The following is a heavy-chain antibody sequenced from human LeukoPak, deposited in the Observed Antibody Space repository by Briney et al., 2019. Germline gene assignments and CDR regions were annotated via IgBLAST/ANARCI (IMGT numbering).Heavy chain of an antibody. V-gene: IGHV3-48*01. Sequence: HPGGSLRLSCAASGFTFSTYNMNWVRQAPGMGLEWVSYISGDSSVIYYADSVKGRFTISRDNAKNSLFLQMNSLRAEDTAVYYCARGLGYWGQGTLVTVSS. CDR2: ISGDSSVI. CDR3: ARGLGY. D-gene: IGHD6-25*01. J-gene: IGHJ1*01. CDR1: GFTFSTYN.